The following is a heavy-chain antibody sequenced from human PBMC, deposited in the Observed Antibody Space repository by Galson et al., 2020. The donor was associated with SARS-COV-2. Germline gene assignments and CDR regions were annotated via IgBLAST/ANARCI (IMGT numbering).Heavy chain of an antibody. V-gene: IGHV3-49*03. CDR2: IRSRTYDGTP. J-gene: IGHJ6*03. D-gene: IGHD2-15*01. CDR1: GFTFGDFA. CDR3: ARGGFPYYYYMDV. Sequence: GESLKIYCTVAGFTFGDFAMSWFRQAPGKGLAWVGFIRSRTYDGTPEYAASVKDRFTISRDDSKNVAYLQMNSLITEDTAVYYCARGGFPYYYYMDVWGKGTTVTVSS.